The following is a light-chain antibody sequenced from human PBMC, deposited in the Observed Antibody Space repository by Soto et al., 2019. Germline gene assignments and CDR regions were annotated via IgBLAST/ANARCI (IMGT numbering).Light chain of an antibody. Sequence: EIVLTQSRGTLSLSPGERATLSCRASQSVSSSYLAWYQQKPGQAPRLLICGGSSRATGIPDRFSGSGSGTDFTLTISRLEPEDFAVYYCQQYGTSPLTFGGGTKVDIK. CDR3: QQYGTSPLT. V-gene: IGKV3-20*01. CDR1: QSVSSSY. J-gene: IGKJ4*01. CDR2: GGS.